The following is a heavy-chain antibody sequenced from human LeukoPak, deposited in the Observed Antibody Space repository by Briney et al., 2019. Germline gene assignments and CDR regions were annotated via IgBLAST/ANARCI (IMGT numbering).Heavy chain of an antibody. CDR2: IKHNGGEK. Sequence: GGSLRLSCVASGFTFTDYFMSWVRQAPGKGLEWVASIKHNGGEKYYVDSVKGRFTISRDNAKNSLYLEMSSLRVEDTAVYYCAKDGSSSWIYYYDSSGYYYGDYFDYWGQGTLVTVSS. CDR3: AKDGSSSWIYYYDSSGYYYGDYFDY. J-gene: IGHJ4*02. CDR1: GFTFTDYF. D-gene: IGHD3-22*01. V-gene: IGHV3-7*03.